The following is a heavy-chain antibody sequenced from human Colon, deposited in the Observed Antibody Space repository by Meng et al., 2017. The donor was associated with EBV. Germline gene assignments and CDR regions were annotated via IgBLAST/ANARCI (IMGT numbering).Heavy chain of an antibody. J-gene: IGHJ5*02. CDR3: ARVSGRSFDP. V-gene: IGHV4-61*01. D-gene: IGHD3-10*01. CDR1: GESVATGRYY. CDR2: IYYIGGT. Sequence: QVQLQEAGPGLVKPSETLSLTCTFSGESVATGRYYWSWIRQPPGKGLEWIAYIYYIGGTNYNPSLKSRLTISLDTSKNQFSLSLRSVTAADTAVYYCARVSGRSFDPWGQGTLVTVSS.